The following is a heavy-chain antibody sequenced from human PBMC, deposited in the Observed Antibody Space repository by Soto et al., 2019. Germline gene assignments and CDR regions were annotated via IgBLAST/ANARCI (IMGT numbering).Heavy chain of an antibody. Sequence: GASVKVSCKVSGYTLTELSMHWVRQAPGKGLEWMGGFDPEDGETIYAQKFQGRVTMTEDTSTDTAYMELSSLRSEDTAVYYCATVTLYSGSWYRKFDYWGQGTLVTVSS. CDR3: ATVTLYSGSWYRKFDY. J-gene: IGHJ4*02. V-gene: IGHV1-24*01. D-gene: IGHD6-13*01. CDR2: FDPEDGET. CDR1: GYTLTELS.